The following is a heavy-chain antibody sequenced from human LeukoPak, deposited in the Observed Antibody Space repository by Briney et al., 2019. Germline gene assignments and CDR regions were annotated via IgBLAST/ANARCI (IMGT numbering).Heavy chain of an antibody. D-gene: IGHD6-6*01. CDR3: ARHRAARVFDS. Sequence: SETLSLTCTVSGDSLTSSRYYWGWIRQPPGKGMEWIGSIYYNGSTHYNPSLKSRVTTSVDTSRNQHSLKLNSVTAADTAVYFCARHRAARVFDSWGQGTLVTVSS. V-gene: IGHV4-39*01. CDR2: IYYNGST. CDR1: GDSLTSSRYY. J-gene: IGHJ4*02.